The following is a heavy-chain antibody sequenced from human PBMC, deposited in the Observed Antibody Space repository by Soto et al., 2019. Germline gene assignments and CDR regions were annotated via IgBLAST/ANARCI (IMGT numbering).Heavy chain of an antibody. CDR1: GFTFSSYA. Sequence: GGSLRLSCAASGFTFSSYAMSWVRQAPGKGLEWVSAISGSGGSTYYADSVKGRFTISRDNSKNTLYLQMNSLRAEDTAVYYCAKAPNTDYDFWSGYYLYFDYWGQGTLVTVSS. D-gene: IGHD3-3*01. J-gene: IGHJ4*02. CDR2: ISGSGGST. CDR3: AKAPNTDYDFWSGYYLYFDY. V-gene: IGHV3-23*01.